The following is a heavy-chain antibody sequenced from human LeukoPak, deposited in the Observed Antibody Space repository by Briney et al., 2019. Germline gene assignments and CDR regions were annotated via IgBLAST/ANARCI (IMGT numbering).Heavy chain of an antibody. V-gene: IGHV3-66*01. D-gene: IGHD1-1*01. J-gene: IGHJ4*02. CDR2: IYSGGST. CDR3: ARCHNWNDCYLDY. Sequence: PGGSLRLSCAASGFTVSSNYMSWVRQAPGKGLEWVSVIYSGGSTYYADSVKGRFTISRDNSKNTLYLQMNSLRAEDTAVYYCARCHNWNDCYLDYWGQGTLVTVSS. CDR1: GFTVSSNY.